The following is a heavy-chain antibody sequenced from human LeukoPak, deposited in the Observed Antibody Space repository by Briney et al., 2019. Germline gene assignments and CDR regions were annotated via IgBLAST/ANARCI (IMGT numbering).Heavy chain of an antibody. D-gene: IGHD2-2*01. Sequence: SETLSLTCTVSIISSSYYWGWIRQPPGKGLEWIGNIYYSGNTYYNPSLKSRVTISIDTSKNQLSLNLSSVTAADTAVYYCAREEDIVVVPAALGNAFDIWGQGTMVTVSS. CDR1: IISSSYY. CDR2: IYYSGNT. V-gene: IGHV4-39*07. CDR3: AREEDIVVVPAALGNAFDI. J-gene: IGHJ3*02.